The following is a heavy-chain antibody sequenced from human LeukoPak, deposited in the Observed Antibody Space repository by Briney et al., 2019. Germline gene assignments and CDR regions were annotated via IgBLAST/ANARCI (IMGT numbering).Heavy chain of an antibody. CDR3: AIREVRRNRIFGVAPFFFDI. CDR1: GFTLSSYA. Sequence: GGSLRLSCAASGFTLSSYAMSWVRQAPGKGLEWVAAISGSGGSTYYADSVKGRFTISRDNSKNTLYLQMNSLRAEDTAVYYCAIREVRRNRIFGVAPFFFDIWGQGTMVTVSS. CDR2: ISGSGGST. V-gene: IGHV3-23*01. D-gene: IGHD3-3*01. J-gene: IGHJ3*02.